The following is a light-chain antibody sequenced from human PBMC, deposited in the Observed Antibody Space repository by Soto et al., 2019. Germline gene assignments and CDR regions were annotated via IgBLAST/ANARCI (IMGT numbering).Light chain of an antibody. Sequence: QSALTQPASVSGSPGQSITISCTGTSSDVGSRNLVSWYQQHPGKAPKLIIYEVTKWPSGVSNRFSGSKSGNTASLTIFGLQAEDEADYYFCSYSGIYTWVFGGGTKLTVL. CDR3: CSYSGIYTWV. CDR2: EVT. V-gene: IGLV2-23*02. J-gene: IGLJ3*02. CDR1: SSDVGSRNL.